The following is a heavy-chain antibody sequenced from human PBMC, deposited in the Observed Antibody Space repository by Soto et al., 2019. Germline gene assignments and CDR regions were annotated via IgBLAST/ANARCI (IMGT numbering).Heavy chain of an antibody. CDR3: ANLRNHDFWSGYNWFDP. Sequence: PGESLKISCKGSGYSFTSYWISWVRQMPGKGLEWMGRIDPSDSYTNYSPSFQGHVTISADKSISTAYLQWSSLKASDTAMYYCANLRNHDFWSGYNWFDPWGQGTLVTVSS. CDR1: GYSFTSYW. D-gene: IGHD3-3*01. V-gene: IGHV5-10-1*01. CDR2: IDPSDSYT. J-gene: IGHJ5*02.